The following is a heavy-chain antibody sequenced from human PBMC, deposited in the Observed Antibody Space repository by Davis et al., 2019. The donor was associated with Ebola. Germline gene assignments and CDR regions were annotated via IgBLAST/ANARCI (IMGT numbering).Heavy chain of an antibody. D-gene: IGHD3-3*01. V-gene: IGHV3-23*01. CDR1: EFVFSTYT. J-gene: IGHJ6*04. Sequence: GGSLRLSCAGSEFVFSTYTMNWVRQAPGKGLEWVSAISGSGGTTYYAGSVKGRFTVSRDNSKKTMYLQMNSLRAEDTAVYYCARSGLSFGVVKYHYGMDVWGKGTTVTVSS. CDR3: ARSGLSFGVVKYHYGMDV. CDR2: ISGSGGTT.